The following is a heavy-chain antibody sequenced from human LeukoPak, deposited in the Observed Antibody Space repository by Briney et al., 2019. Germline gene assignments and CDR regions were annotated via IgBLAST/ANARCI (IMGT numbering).Heavy chain of an antibody. CDR2: LDPNGGET. CDR1: GYTLSELS. CDR3: AASFLRFSPDFDY. D-gene: IGHD3-3*01. Sequence: GASVKVSCKVSGYTLSELSIHWVRQAPGKGLEWVGGLDPNGGETIYAQKFQGRVIMTEDTSTGTAYMELSSLRSEDTAVFYCAASFLRFSPDFDYWGQGTLVTVSS. V-gene: IGHV1-24*01. J-gene: IGHJ4*02.